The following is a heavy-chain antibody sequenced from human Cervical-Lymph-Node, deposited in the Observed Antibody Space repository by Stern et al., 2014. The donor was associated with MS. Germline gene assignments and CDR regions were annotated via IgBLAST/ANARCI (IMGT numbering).Heavy chain of an antibody. CDR3: ARRHYSLLYYSYAMDV. D-gene: IGHD2-21*01. J-gene: IGHJ6*02. CDR1: GFTFKTYN. CDR2: IRNSGVTI. Sequence: EVQLVESGGGLVQPGGSLRLSCVASGFTFKTYNMNWVRQAPGKGLEWLAYIRNSGVTIYYADSVKGRFTISRDNAESSLYLQMNSLKDEDTAIYYCARRHYSLLYYSYAMDVWGLGTMVTVSS. V-gene: IGHV3-48*02.